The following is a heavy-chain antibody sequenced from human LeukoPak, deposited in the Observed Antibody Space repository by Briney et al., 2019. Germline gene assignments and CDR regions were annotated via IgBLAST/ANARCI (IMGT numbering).Heavy chain of an antibody. CDR3: ARDMSEDNTYYYDSSGFLSP. J-gene: IGHJ5*02. V-gene: IGHV1-2*02. D-gene: IGHD3-22*01. CDR2: INPNSGGT. Sequence: GASVKVSCKASGYTFTGYYMHWVRQAPGQGLEWMGWINPNSGGTNYAQKFQGRVSMTRDTSFSTAYMELSRLRSDDTAVYYCARDMSEDNTYYYDSSGFLSPWGQGTRVSVFS. CDR1: GYTFTGYY.